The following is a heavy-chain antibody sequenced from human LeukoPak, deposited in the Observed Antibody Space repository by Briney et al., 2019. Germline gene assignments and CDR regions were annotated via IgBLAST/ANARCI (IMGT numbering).Heavy chain of an antibody. CDR2: ISSSGSTI. D-gene: IGHD3-10*02. CDR3: AELGITMIGGV. V-gene: IGHV3-48*03. CDR1: GFTFSSYW. Sequence: GGSLKLSCEASGFTFSSYWMNWVRQAPGKGLEWVSYISSSGSTIYYADSVKGRFTISRDNAKNSLYLQMNSLRAEDTAVYYCAELGITMIGGVWGKGTTVTISS. J-gene: IGHJ6*04.